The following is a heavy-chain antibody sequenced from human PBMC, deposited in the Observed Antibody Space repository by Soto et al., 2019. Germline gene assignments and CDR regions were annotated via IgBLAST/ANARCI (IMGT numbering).Heavy chain of an antibody. CDR2: INSDGSST. Sequence: PGGSLRLSCAASGFTFSSYWMHWVRQAPGKGLVWVSRINSDGSSTSYADSVKGRFTISRDNAKNTLYLQMNSLRAEDTAVYYCARGYDSSPDAFDIWGQGTMVTVSS. CDR3: ARGYDSSPDAFDI. D-gene: IGHD3-22*01. CDR1: GFTFSSYW. V-gene: IGHV3-74*01. J-gene: IGHJ3*02.